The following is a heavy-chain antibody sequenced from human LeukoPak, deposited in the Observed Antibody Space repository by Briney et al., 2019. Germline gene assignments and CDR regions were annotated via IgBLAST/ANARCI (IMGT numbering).Heavy chain of an antibody. CDR1: GYTFTSYD. CDR3: ARSELSPSDFDY. D-gene: IGHD2-15*01. Sequence: ASVKVSCKASGYTFTSYDINWVRQATGQGLEWMGWMNPNNNNTGYAQKFQGRVTITRNTSITTAYMELSSLRAEDTAVYYCARSELSPSDFDYWGQGTLVTVSS. V-gene: IGHV1-8*01. CDR2: MNPNNNNT. J-gene: IGHJ4*02.